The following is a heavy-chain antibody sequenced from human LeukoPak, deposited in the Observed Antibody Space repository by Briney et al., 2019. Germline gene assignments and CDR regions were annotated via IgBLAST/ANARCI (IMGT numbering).Heavy chain of an antibody. CDR2: INPNSGGT. D-gene: IGHD7-27*01. Sequence: EASVKVSCKASGYTFTGYYMHWVRQAPGQGLEWMGWINPNSGGTNYAQKFQGRVTMTRDTSISTAYMELSRLRSDDTAVYYCARESVRWGAGGYWGQGTLVTVSS. CDR1: GYTFTGYY. CDR3: ARESVRWGAGGY. J-gene: IGHJ4*02. V-gene: IGHV1-2*02.